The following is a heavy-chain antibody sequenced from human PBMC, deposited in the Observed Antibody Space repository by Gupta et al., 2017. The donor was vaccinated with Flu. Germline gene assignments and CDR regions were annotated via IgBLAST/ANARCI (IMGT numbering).Heavy chain of an antibody. CDR3: ARLRQPDILTGYYHFDY. J-gene: IGHJ4*02. CDR2: IYYSGST. Sequence: PGKGLEWIGSIYYSGSTYYNPSLKSRVTISVDTSKNQFSLELSSVTAADTAVYYCARLRQPDILTGYYHFDYWGQGTLVTVSS. V-gene: IGHV4-39*01. D-gene: IGHD3-9*01.